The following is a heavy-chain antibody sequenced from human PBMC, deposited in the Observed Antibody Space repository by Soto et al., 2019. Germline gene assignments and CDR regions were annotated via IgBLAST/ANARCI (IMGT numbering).Heavy chain of an antibody. CDR2: ISGSGGST. V-gene: IGHV3-23*01. CDR1: GFTFGTYA. D-gene: IGHD5-18*01. Sequence: EVQLLESGGGLVQPGGSLRLSCAASGFTFGTYAMNWVRQAPGKGLEWVSGISGSGGSTYYTDSVKGRFTISRDNSKNTLYLQMNSLRADDTAHYYCAKDRSVDTRDWFDPWGQGTLVTVSS. CDR3: AKDRSVDTRDWFDP. J-gene: IGHJ5*02.